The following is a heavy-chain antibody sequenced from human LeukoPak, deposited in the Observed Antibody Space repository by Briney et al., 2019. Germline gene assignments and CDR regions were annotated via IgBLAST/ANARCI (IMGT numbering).Heavy chain of an antibody. Sequence: GRSLRLSCAASGFTFDDYAMHWVRQAPGKGLEWVSGINWNSGSIAYADSVKGRFTISRDNAKNSLYLQMSSLRAEDTALYYCAKDGYLGRLYYFDYWGQGTLVTVSS. J-gene: IGHJ4*02. V-gene: IGHV3-9*01. D-gene: IGHD1-1*01. CDR3: AKDGYLGRLYYFDY. CDR1: GFTFDDYA. CDR2: INWNSGSI.